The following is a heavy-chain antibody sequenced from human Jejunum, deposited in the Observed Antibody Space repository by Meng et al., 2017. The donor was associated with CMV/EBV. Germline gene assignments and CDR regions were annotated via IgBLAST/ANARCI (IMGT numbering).Heavy chain of an antibody. CDR1: GLTFSTFW. CDR2: IKQDGSEK. V-gene: IGHV3-7*01. Sequence: SLSCASSGLTFSTFWMSWFRQAPGKGLEWVAHIKQDGSEKYYVDSVKGRFTISRDNTENSLFLQMNTLRAEDTAVYYCATTSGSSYWGQGALVTVSS. CDR3: ATTSGSSY. J-gene: IGHJ4*02. D-gene: IGHD6-6*01.